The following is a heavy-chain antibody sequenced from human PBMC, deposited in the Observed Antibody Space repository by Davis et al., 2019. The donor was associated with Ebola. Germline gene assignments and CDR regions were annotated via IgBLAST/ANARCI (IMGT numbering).Heavy chain of an antibody. CDR2: IYYSGST. Sequence: PSETLSLTCTVSGGSISSGDYYWSRMRQPPGKGLEWIGYIYYSGSTNYNPPLKSRVTISVDTSKNQFSLKLSSVTAADTAVYYCARQVGNLYYYYGMDVWGQGTTVTVSS. J-gene: IGHJ6*02. V-gene: IGHV4-30-4*01. CDR3: ARQVGNLYYYYGMDV. D-gene: IGHD1-26*01. CDR1: GGSISSGDYY.